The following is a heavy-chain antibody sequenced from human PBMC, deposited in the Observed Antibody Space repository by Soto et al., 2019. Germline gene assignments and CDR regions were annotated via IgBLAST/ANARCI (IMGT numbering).Heavy chain of an antibody. J-gene: IGHJ6*02. CDR1: GFTFSSYW. Sequence: EVQLVESGGGLVQPGGSLRLSCAASGFTFSSYWMHWVRQAPGKGLVWVSRINSDGSSTSYADSVKGRFTISRDNAKNTLYLQMNSLRAADTAVYYCARDSGSYGVYYYGMDVWGQGTTVTVSS. CDR3: ARDSGSYGVYYYGMDV. CDR2: INSDGSST. D-gene: IGHD1-26*01. V-gene: IGHV3-74*01.